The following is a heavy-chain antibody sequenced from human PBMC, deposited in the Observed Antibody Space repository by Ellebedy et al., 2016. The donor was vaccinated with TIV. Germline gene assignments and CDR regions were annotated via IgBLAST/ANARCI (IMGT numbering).Heavy chain of an antibody. V-gene: IGHV3-33*01. CDR1: GFIFSTYA. Sequence: PGGSLRLSCAASGFIFSTYAMHWVRQTPGKGLEWVAVIWYDGSNKSCADSVKGRFSISRDNSKNTLYLQMNNLRAEDTAVYYCARVVDSYGLRYFDYWGQGTLVTVSS. D-gene: IGHD5-18*01. J-gene: IGHJ4*02. CDR2: IWYDGSNK. CDR3: ARVVDSYGLRYFDY.